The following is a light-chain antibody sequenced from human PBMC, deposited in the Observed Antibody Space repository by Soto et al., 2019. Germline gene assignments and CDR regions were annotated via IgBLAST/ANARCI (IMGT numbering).Light chain of an antibody. CDR1: SSDIGSYDY. V-gene: IGLV2-14*01. Sequence: QSALTQPASVSGSPGQSITISCTGTSSDIGSYDYVSWYQQYPGKAPKLMIYEVNNRPSGVSNRFSGSKSGNTASLTLSGLQAADEADYYCSSYRASSTWVFGGGTKVTVL. J-gene: IGLJ3*02. CDR2: EVN. CDR3: SSYRASSTWV.